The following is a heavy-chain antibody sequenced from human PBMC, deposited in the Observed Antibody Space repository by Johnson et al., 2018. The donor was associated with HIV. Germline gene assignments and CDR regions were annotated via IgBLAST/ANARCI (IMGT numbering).Heavy chain of an antibody. J-gene: IGHJ3*02. Sequence: QVQLVESGGGVVQPGRSLRLSCTASGFTFSSYGIHWVRQAPGKGLEWVALIWYDGSNKYYADSVTGRFTISRDNSKNTLYLQMNSRRAEDTAVYYCAKDLFTEREDDAFDIWGQGTMVTVST. V-gene: IGHV3-33*06. D-gene: IGHD1-26*01. CDR1: GFTFSSYG. CDR3: AKDLFTEREDDAFDI. CDR2: IWYDGSNK.